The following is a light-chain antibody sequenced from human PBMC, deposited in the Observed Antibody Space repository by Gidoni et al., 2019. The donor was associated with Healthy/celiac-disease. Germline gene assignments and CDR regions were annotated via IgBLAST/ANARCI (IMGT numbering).Light chain of an antibody. Sequence: DAVMPQYQLSLPVTLGQPASISCMSGQSLVYSDGNTYLQWLQQRPGQSPRRLIAKVSTRDSGVPYRFSGSGSGTDFTLNISRVEAEDVGFYYCLQGTHWPLTFGGGTKVEIK. CDR1: QSLVYSDGNTY. J-gene: IGKJ4*01. V-gene: IGKV2-30*01. CDR2: KVS. CDR3: LQGTHWPLT.